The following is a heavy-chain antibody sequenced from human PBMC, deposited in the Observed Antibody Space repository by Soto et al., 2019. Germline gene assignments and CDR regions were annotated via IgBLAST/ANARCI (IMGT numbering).Heavy chain of an antibody. CDR3: AKDRNYDSSGPLDF. J-gene: IGHJ4*02. V-gene: IGHV3-9*01. D-gene: IGHD3-22*01. CDR1: GFTFDDYA. CDR2: ISWNSGSI. Sequence: GGSLRLSCAASGFTFDDYAMHWVRQAPGKGLEWVSGISWNSGSIGYADSVKGRFTISRDNAKNSLYLQMNSLRAEDTALYYCAKDRNYDSSGPLDFWGQGTLVTVSS.